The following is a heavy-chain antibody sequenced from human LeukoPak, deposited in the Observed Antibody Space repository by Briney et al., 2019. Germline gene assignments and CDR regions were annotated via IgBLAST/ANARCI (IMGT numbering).Heavy chain of an antibody. D-gene: IGHD3-10*01. Sequence: GGSLRLSCAASGFTFSSYGMHWVRQAPGKGLEWVAFIRYDGSNKYYADSVKGRFTIFRDNSKNTLYLQMNSLRAEDTAVYYCAKDSYYYGSGRSSAFDIWGQGTMVTVSS. V-gene: IGHV3-30*02. CDR3: AKDSYYYGSGRSSAFDI. CDR2: IRYDGSNK. CDR1: GFTFSSYG. J-gene: IGHJ3*02.